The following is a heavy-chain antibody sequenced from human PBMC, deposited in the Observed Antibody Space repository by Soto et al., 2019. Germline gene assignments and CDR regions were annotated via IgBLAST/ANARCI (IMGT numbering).Heavy chain of an antibody. D-gene: IGHD2-21*02. CDR2: IIPIFGTA. CDR1: GGTFSSYA. J-gene: IGHJ6*02. Sequence: QVQLVQSGAEVKKPGSSVKVSCKASGGTFSSYAISWVRQAPGQGLEWMGGIIPIFGTANYAQKFQGRVTITADESTSTAYMELSSLSSEDTAVYYCAINIEYCGGDCYSGGDYYYYYGMDVWGQGTTVTVSS. CDR3: AINIEYCGGDCYSGGDYYYYYGMDV. V-gene: IGHV1-69*01.